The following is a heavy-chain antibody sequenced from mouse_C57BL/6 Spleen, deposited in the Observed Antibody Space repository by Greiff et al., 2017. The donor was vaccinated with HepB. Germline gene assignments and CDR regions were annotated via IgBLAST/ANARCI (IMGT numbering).Heavy chain of an antibody. CDR2: INYDGSST. CDR3: ARDGGYYDFDY. CDR1: GFTFSDYY. D-gene: IGHD1-1*02. J-gene: IGHJ2*01. Sequence: EVMLVESEGGLVQPGSSMKLSCTASGFTFSDYYMAWVRQVPEKGLEWVANINYDGSSTYYLDSLKSRFIISRDNAKNILCLQMSSLKSEDTATYYCARDGGYYDFDYWGQGTTLTVSS. V-gene: IGHV5-16*01.